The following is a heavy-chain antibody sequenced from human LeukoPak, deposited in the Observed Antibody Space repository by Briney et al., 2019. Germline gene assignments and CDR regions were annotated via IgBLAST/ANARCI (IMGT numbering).Heavy chain of an antibody. V-gene: IGHV3-23*01. CDR3: AKGRTLVGGSTRSYDC. CDR2: ISGNGGET. Sequence: GGPVSLFCGASGFTLCTYFMRWVRQAPGKGLEWVSVISGNGGETLYADSVKGRFTISRDNSKHTLFLQMNSLSDDDTAVYYCAKGRTLVGGSTRSYDCRGQGTLVTVSS. D-gene: IGHD1-26*01. J-gene: IGHJ4*02. CDR1: GFTLCTYF.